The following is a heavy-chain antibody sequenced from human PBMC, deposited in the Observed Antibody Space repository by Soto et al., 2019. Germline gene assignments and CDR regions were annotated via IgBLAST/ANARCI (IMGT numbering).Heavy chain of an antibody. Sequence: GGSLRLSCAVSGFTFNSYSMNWVRQAPGKGLEWVSSISSFSNYMYYTDSVKGRFTISRDNARNSLYLQMNSLRVGDTAVYYRTRKTPTNGMAVWGQGTTVTVSS. J-gene: IGHJ6*02. V-gene: IGHV3-21*01. CDR2: ISSFSNYM. D-gene: IGHD2-15*01. CDR3: TRKTPTNGMAV. CDR1: GFTFNSYS.